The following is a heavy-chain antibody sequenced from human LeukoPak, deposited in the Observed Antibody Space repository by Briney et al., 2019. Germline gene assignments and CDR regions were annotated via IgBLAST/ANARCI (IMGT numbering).Heavy chain of an antibody. Sequence: GASVTVSCKVSGYTLTELSMHWVRQAPGKGLEWMGGFDPEDGETIYAQKFQGRVTMTEDTSTDTAYMELSSLRSEDTAVYYCATLYDSSGYYWFDYWGQGTLVTVSS. CDR3: ATLYDSSGYYWFDY. D-gene: IGHD3-22*01. CDR1: GYTLTELS. CDR2: FDPEDGET. V-gene: IGHV1-24*01. J-gene: IGHJ4*02.